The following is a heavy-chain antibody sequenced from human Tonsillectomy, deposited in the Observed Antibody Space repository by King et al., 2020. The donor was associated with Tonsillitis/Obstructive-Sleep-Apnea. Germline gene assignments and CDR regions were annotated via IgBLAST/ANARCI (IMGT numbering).Heavy chain of an antibody. V-gene: IGHV4-34*01. CDR2: INHSGST. CDR1: GGSFSGYY. J-gene: IGHJ6*03. Sequence: VQLQQWGAGLLKPSETLSLTCAVYGGSFSGYYWSWIRQPPGKGMEWIGEINHSGSTNYNPSLKSRVTISVDTSKNQFSLKLSSVTAADTDAYYCARTHSNLYYYYHMDVWGKGTTVTVSS. D-gene: IGHD2-15*01. CDR3: ARTHSNLYYYYHMDV.